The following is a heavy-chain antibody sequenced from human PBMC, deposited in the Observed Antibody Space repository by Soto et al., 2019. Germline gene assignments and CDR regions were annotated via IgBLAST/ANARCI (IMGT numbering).Heavy chain of an antibody. D-gene: IGHD6-13*01. CDR3: AKDRLDRAPAGWVDC. V-gene: IGHV3-23*01. J-gene: IGHJ5*01. CDR1: GFSFSNYA. CDR2: ISATGYAT. Sequence: EVQLLESGGGLVQPGGSLRLSCEASGFSFSNYAMSWVRQTPGKGLEWVSGISATGYATFYAESVKGRFPISRDNSKNTLYVQMNDLRGDDTATYYCAKDRLDRAPAGWVDCWGQGTLVTVSS.